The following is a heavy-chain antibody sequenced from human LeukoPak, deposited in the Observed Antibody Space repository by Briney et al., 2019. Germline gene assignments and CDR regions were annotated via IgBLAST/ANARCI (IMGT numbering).Heavy chain of an antibody. CDR3: ARSNYYDSSGYPSFDN. CDR1: GFTFSSYS. D-gene: IGHD3-22*01. CDR2: ISSSSRTI. Sequence: GGSLRLSCAASGFTFSSYSMNWVRQAPGKGLEWISYISSSSRTIYYADSVKGRFTITRDNAKNSLFLQMNSLRAEDTAVYYCARSNYYDSSGYPSFDNWGQGTLVTVSS. J-gene: IGHJ4*02. V-gene: IGHV3-48*04.